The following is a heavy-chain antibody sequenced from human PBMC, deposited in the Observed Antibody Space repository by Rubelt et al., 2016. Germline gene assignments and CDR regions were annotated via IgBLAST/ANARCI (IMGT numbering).Heavy chain of an antibody. CDR3: ARDQGSGSYSSDY. Sequence: QVQLVQSGAEVKKPGASVKVSCKASGYTFTSYAVHWVRQAPGQRLEWMGWINAGTTNTKYSQKFQGRLTITRDTSVSTAYRELSSLGSEDTAVYYCARDQGSGSYSSDYWGQGTLVTVSS. CDR2: INAGTTNT. V-gene: IGHV1-3*01. CDR1: GYTFTSYA. J-gene: IGHJ4*02. D-gene: IGHD1-26*01.